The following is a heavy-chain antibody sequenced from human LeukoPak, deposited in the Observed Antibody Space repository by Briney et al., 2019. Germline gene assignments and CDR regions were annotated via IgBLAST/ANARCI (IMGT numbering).Heavy chain of an antibody. J-gene: IGHJ4*02. V-gene: IGHV3-23*01. D-gene: IGHD4-23*01. CDR1: GFTFSSYA. CDR2: IGASGGGT. Sequence: GGSLRLSCAASGFTFSSYAMSWVRQAPGMGLEWVSGIGASGGGTYYADSVKGRFTISRDNSENTLYLQMNSLRAEDTAVYYCARGGDYAGVAALLDLWGQGTPVTVSS. CDR3: ARGGDYAGVAALLDL.